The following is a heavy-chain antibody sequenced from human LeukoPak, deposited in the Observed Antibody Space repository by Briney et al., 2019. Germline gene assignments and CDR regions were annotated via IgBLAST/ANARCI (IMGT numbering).Heavy chain of an antibody. D-gene: IGHD2-15*01. CDR1: GYSFTSYW. V-gene: IGHV5-51*01. CDR2: IYPGDSDT. CDR3: ARGEKYCSGGSCYSPWYYYYMDV. Sequence: GESLKISCKGSGYSFTSYWIGGGRQMPGKGLEGMGIIYPGDSDTRYSPSFQGQVTISADKSISPAYLQWSSLKASDTAMYYCARGEKYCSGGSCYSPWYYYYMDVWAKGTTVTVSS. J-gene: IGHJ6*03.